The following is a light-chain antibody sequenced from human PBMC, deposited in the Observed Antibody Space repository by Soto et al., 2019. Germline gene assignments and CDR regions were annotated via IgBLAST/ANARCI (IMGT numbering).Light chain of an antibody. CDR1: QTDNSR. Sequence: EIVLRQSPATLSSFPGERVTIYCRARQTDNSRSAWYQHKTGQTPRLHVDQYSSRAAGDQARFSVSLSGTDFTLTIIDEEPEDFAVYYYYQRQNRPRTFGQAAKVDIK. CDR3: YQRQNRPRT. V-gene: IGKV3-11*01. CDR2: QYS. J-gene: IGKJ1*01.